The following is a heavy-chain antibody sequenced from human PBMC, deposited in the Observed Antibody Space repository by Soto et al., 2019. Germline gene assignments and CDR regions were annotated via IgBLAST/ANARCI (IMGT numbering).Heavy chain of an antibody. V-gene: IGHV1-69*04. CDR1: GGTFNIYS. J-gene: IGHJ4*02. CDR3: SRELVDN. Sequence: QVQLVQSGAEVKKPGSSVKVSCKASGGTFNIYSISWVRQAPGQGLEWMGRIIPITGIPNYAQKFQGRVTITADKSTSTAYMELSSLRSEDTAVYYCSRELVDNWGQGTLVTVSS. CDR2: IIPITGIP. D-gene: IGHD1-26*01.